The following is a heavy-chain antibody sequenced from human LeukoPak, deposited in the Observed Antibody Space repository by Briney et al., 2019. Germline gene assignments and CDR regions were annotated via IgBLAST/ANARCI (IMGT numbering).Heavy chain of an antibody. CDR1: GGSVSSTTYY. CDR2: INYSGST. Sequence: SETLSLTCTVSGGSVSSTTYYWGWIRQPPGKGLEWIASINYSGSTYYNPSLKSRVTISVDTSENQFSLKLSSVTAADTAVYYCARYVVYGSGKHYFDYWGQGTLVTVSS. CDR3: ARYVVYGSGKHYFDY. V-gene: IGHV4-39*01. J-gene: IGHJ4*02. D-gene: IGHD3-10*01.